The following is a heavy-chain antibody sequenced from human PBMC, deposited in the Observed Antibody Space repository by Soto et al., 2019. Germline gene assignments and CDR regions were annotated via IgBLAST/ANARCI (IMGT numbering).Heavy chain of an antibody. CDR3: SHRRVHSGMWFDP. J-gene: IGHJ5*02. V-gene: IGHV2-5*01. Sequence: QITLKESGPTLVKPTQTLTLTCTFSGFSLTTGGLGVAWLRQPPGMALEWLADIYWNTERNYSPSLSDRATITSDTSKNQVVLTVTNVNPVTGTYYCSHRRVHSGMWFDPWGQGILVTVSS. CDR1: GFSLTTGGLG. CDR2: IYWNTER. D-gene: IGHD3-10*01.